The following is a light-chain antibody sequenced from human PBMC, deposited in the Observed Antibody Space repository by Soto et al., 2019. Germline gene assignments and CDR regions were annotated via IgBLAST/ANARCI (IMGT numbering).Light chain of an antibody. CDR3: QSYDSSLSAWKV. Sequence: QLVLTQPPSVSGAPGQRVSISCTGSNTNIGAGYDVNWYQQLPGTAPKLLIYANINRPSGVPDRFSGSKSGASAFLVITGLQAEDEADYYCQSYDSSLSAWKVFGGGTKLTVL. V-gene: IGLV1-40*01. CDR2: ANI. CDR1: NTNIGAGYD. J-gene: IGLJ3*02.